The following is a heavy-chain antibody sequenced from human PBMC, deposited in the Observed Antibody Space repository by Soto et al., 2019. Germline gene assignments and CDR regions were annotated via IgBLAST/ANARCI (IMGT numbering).Heavy chain of an antibody. CDR3: ARGQGHLFPIVVVPAAVYYFDY. Sequence: QVQLQQWGAGLLKPSETLSLTCAVYGGSFSGYYWSWIRQPPGKGLEWIGEINHSGSTNYNPSLTSRVTISVDTSNNQFSVKLSSVTAADTAVYYCARGQGHLFPIVVVPAAVYYFDYWGQGTLVTVSS. J-gene: IGHJ4*02. V-gene: IGHV4-34*01. D-gene: IGHD2-2*01. CDR2: INHSGST. CDR1: GGSFSGYY.